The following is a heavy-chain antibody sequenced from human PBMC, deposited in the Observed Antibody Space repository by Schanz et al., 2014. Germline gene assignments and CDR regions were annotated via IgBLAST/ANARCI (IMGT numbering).Heavy chain of an antibody. Sequence: QVQLVQSGAEVKKPGASVKVSCKASGYTFTSYGISWVRQAPGQGLEWMGWISPYNGNTNYAQKLQGRVTMTADTSTSTAYMDLRSLRFDDAAVYYCARDYSDYVGNYFDDWGQGTLVTVSS. CDR3: ARDYSDYVGNYFDD. CDR1: GYTFTSYG. V-gene: IGHV1-18*01. CDR2: ISPYNGNT. D-gene: IGHD4-17*01. J-gene: IGHJ4*02.